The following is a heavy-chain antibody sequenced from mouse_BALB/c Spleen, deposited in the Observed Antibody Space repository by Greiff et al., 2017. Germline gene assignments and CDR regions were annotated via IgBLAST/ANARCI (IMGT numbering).Heavy chain of an antibody. V-gene: IGHV1-9*01. D-gene: IGHD2-1*01. CDR3: GVYGNYSWFAY. J-gene: IGHJ3*01. CDR2: ILPGSGST. CDR1: GYTFSSYW. Sequence: QVQLQQSGAELMKPGASVKISCKATGYTFSSYWIEWVKQRPGHGLEWIGEILPGSGSTNYNEKFKGKATFTADTSSNTAYMQLSSLTSEDSAVYYCGVYGNYSWFAYWGQGTLVTVSA.